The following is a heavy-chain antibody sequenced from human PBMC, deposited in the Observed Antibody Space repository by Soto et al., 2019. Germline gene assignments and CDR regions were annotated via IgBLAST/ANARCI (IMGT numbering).Heavy chain of an antibody. Sequence: QVQLVESGGGVVQPGRSLRLSCAASGFTFSSYGMHWVRQAPGKGLEWVAVISYDGSNKYYADSVKGRFTISRDNSKNTLYLQMNSLRAEDTAVYYCAKDSMTYYYYYGMDVWGQGTTVTVPS. D-gene: IGHD3-3*02. CDR2: ISYDGSNK. CDR3: AKDSMTYYYYYGMDV. V-gene: IGHV3-30*18. J-gene: IGHJ6*02. CDR1: GFTFSSYG.